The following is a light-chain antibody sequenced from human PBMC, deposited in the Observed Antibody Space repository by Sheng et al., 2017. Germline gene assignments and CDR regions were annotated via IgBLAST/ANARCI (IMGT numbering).Light chain of an antibody. J-gene: IGLJ2*01. CDR1: KLGDKY. V-gene: IGLV3-1*01. CDR2: RDN. CDR3: QAWDSSTYVV. Sequence: SYELTQPPSVSVSPGQTASITCSGDKLGDKYACWYQQKTGQSPVLVIYRDNKRPSGIPERFSGSNSGNTATLTISGTQAMDEADYYCQAWDSSTYVVFGGGTKLTVL.